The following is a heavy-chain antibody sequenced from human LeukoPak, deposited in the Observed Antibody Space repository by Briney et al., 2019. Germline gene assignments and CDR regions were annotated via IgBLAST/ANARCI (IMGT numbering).Heavy chain of an antibody. CDR2: IYWDDDK. CDR3: AHALYYYDSSGYYEY. CDR1: GFSLSTSGVG. Sequence: ESGPTLVKPTQTLTLTCTFSGFSLSTSGVGVGWIRQPPGKALEWLALIYWDDDKRYSPSLKSRLTITKDTSKNQVVLTMTNMDPVDTATYYCAHALYYYDSSGYYEYWGQGTLVTVSS. J-gene: IGHJ4*02. V-gene: IGHV2-5*02. D-gene: IGHD3-22*01.